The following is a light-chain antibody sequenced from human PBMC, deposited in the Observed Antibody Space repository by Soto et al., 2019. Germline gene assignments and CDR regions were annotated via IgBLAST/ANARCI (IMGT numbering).Light chain of an antibody. CDR2: LGS. V-gene: IGKV2-28*01. J-gene: IGKJ4*01. Sequence: EIVMAQSPLSLPVTPGEPASISCRSSQSLLHSNGYNYLDWYLQQPGQSPQLLIYLGSNRASGVPDRVSGSGSGTDFTLKISRVEAEDVGVYYCMQALQTPLTFGGGTKVEIK. CDR1: QSLLHSNGYNY. CDR3: MQALQTPLT.